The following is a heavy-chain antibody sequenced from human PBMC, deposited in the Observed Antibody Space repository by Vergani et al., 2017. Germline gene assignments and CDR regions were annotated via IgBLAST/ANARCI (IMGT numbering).Heavy chain of an antibody. CDR2: IYYSGST. J-gene: IGHJ4*02. Sequence: QVQLQESGPGLVKPSETLSLTCTVSGGSISSYYWSWIRQPPGKGLDWIRYIYYSGSTNYNPSLKSRVTISVDTSKNQFSLKLSSVTAADTAVYYCVREQQLAYYFDYWGQGTLVTVSS. CDR1: GGSISSYY. CDR3: VREQQLAYYFDY. D-gene: IGHD6-13*01. V-gene: IGHV4-59*01.